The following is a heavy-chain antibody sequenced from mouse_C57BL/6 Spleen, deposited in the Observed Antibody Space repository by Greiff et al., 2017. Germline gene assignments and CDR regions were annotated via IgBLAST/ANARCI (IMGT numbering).Heavy chain of an antibody. J-gene: IGHJ4*01. Sequence: QVQLQQPGAELVKPGASVKLSCKASGYTLTSYWMHWVKQRPGQGLEWIGMIHPNSGSTNYNEKFKSKATLTVDKSSSTAYMQLSSLTSEDSAVYYCARSYLTGPYAMDYWGQGTSVTVSS. D-gene: IGHD4-1*01. V-gene: IGHV1-64*01. CDR2: IHPNSGST. CDR1: GYTLTSYW. CDR3: ARSYLTGPYAMDY.